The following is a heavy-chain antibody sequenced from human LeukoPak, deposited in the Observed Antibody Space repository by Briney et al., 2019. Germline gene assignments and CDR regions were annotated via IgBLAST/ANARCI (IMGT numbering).Heavy chain of an antibody. V-gene: IGHV4-39*07. J-gene: IGHJ4*02. CDR3: AAIGDIVLVPAIPDY. CDR2: IYYSGSA. CDR1: GCSISSSIYY. D-gene: IGHD2-8*02. Sequence: SETLSLTCTVSGCSISSSIYYWVWIRQPPGKGLEWIANIYYSGSAYYNPSLKSRVTISVDTSKNLFSLKLRSVTAADTAVYYCAAIGDIVLVPAIPDYWGQGTLVTVSS.